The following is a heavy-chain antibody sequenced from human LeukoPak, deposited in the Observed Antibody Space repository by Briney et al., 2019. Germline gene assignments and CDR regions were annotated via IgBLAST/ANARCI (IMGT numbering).Heavy chain of an antibody. J-gene: IGHJ3*02. CDR2: IYYSGST. Sequence: TTSETLSLTCTVSGGSISSSSYYWGWIRQPPGKGLEWIGIIYYSGSTYYNPSLKSRVTISVDTSKNRFSLKLSSVTAADTAVYYCARGGGFDWLPRDDAFDIWGQGTMVTVSS. V-gene: IGHV4-39*07. D-gene: IGHD3-9*01. CDR3: ARGGGFDWLPRDDAFDI. CDR1: GGSISSSSYY.